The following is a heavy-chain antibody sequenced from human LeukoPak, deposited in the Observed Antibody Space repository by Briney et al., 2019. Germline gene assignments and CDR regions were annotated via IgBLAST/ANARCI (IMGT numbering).Heavy chain of an antibody. CDR2: ISSDSRTI. CDR3: ARYGSGTSYITNYFDY. D-gene: IGHD3-10*01. Sequence: GGSLRLSCAASGFTFSNAWMSWVRQAPGKGLEWVSYISSDSRTIYYADSVKGRFTISRDNAKNSLYLQMKSLRDEDTAVYYCARYGSGTSYITNYFDYWGQGTLVTVSS. V-gene: IGHV3-48*02. J-gene: IGHJ4*02. CDR1: GFTFSNAW.